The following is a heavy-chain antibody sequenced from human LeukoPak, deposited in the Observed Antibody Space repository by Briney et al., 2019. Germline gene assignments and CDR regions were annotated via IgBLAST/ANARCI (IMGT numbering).Heavy chain of an antibody. Sequence: ASVKVSCKASGYTFTGYYMHWVRQAPGQGLEWMGWINPNSGGTNYAQKFQGRVTMTRDTSISTAYMELSRLRSDDTAVYYCASSIDRSGGPWDYWGQGTLVTVSS. CDR2: INPNSGGT. CDR3: ASSIDRSGGPWDY. CDR1: GYTFTGYY. V-gene: IGHV1-2*02. D-gene: IGHD2-15*01. J-gene: IGHJ4*02.